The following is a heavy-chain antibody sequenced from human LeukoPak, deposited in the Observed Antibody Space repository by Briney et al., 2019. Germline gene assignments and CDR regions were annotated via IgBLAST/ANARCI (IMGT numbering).Heavy chain of an antibody. CDR2: TYSGGST. CDR1: GFTVSSNY. Sequence: GVLRLSCAASGFTVSSNYMSWVRQAPGKGLEWVSVTYSGGSTYYADSVKGRFTISRDNAKNSLYLQMNSLRAEDTAVYYCARAMIVVVPAGVDYWGQGTLVTVSS. CDR3: ARAMIVVVPAGVDY. V-gene: IGHV3-53*01. J-gene: IGHJ4*02. D-gene: IGHD3-22*01.